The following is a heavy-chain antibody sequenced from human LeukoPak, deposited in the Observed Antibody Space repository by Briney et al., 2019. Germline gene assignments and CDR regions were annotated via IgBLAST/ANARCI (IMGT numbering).Heavy chain of an antibody. CDR3: AELGITMIGGV. J-gene: IGHJ6*04. Sequence: PGGSLRLSCAASGFIFNSYGIHWVRQAPGKGLEWVAVISYDGSDKYYADSVKGRFTVSRDNSKNTLYLQMNSLRAEDTAVYYCAELGITMIGGVWGKGTTVTISS. CDR2: ISYDGSDK. V-gene: IGHV3-30*18. D-gene: IGHD3-10*02. CDR1: GFIFNSYG.